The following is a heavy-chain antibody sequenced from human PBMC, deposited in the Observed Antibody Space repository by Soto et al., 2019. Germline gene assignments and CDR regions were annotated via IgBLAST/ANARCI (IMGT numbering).Heavy chain of an antibody. CDR3: AREEGLAYCGGDCPIDY. J-gene: IGHJ4*02. Sequence: QVQLVESGGGVVQPGRSLRLSCAASGFTFSSYGMHWVRQAPGKGLEWVAVIWYDGSNKYYADSVKGRFTISRDNSKNTLYLQMNSRRAEDTAVYYCAREEGLAYCGGDCPIDYWGQGTLVTVSS. CDR2: IWYDGSNK. D-gene: IGHD2-21*02. V-gene: IGHV3-33*01. CDR1: GFTFSSYG.